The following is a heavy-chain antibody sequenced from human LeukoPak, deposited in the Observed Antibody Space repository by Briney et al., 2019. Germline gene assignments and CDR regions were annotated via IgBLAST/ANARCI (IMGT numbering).Heavy chain of an antibody. CDR3: AKDRIKAAVAGLFDY. V-gene: IGHV3-30*18. D-gene: IGHD6-19*01. Sequence: PGRSLRLSCAASGFTFSSYGMHWVRQAPGKGLEWVAVISYDGSNKYYADSVKGRFTISRDNSKNTLYLQMNSLRAEDTAVYYCAKDRIKAAVAGLFDYWGQGTLVTVSS. J-gene: IGHJ4*02. CDR2: ISYDGSNK. CDR1: GFTFSSYG.